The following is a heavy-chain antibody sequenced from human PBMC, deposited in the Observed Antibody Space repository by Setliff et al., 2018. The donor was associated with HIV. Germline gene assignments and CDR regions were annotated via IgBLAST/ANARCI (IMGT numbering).Heavy chain of an antibody. J-gene: IGHJ4*02. Sequence: PGGSLRLSCEASGFTFSTYGMNWVRHAPGKGLEWVAQISSSGFPIYYADSVRGRFTASRVNGKNSLFLQMNSLRAEDTAVYYCVRGTLDFWGQGNLVTVSS. V-gene: IGHV3-48*01. D-gene: IGHD3-10*01. CDR1: GFTFSTYG. CDR3: VRGTLDF. CDR2: ISSSGFPI.